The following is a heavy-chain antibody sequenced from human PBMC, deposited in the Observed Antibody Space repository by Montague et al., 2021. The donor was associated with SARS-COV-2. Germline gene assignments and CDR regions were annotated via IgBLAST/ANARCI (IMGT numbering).Heavy chain of an antibody. J-gene: IGHJ6*02. V-gene: IGHV4-34*01. D-gene: IGHD2-2*01. Sequence: SETLSLTCAVSGGSLSGYYWSWIRQPPGGGLERIAEISHSGSTSYNPPIKSRVTISVDTSKNQFSLKLSSATAADTAVYYCARVPYRLLFVPRYYGMDFWGQGTTVTVSS. CDR2: ISHSGST. CDR3: ARVPYRLLFVPRYYGMDF. CDR1: GGSLSGYY.